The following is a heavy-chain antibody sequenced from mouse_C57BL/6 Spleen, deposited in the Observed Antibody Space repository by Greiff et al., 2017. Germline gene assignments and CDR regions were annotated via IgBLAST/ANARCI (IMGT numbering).Heavy chain of an antibody. D-gene: IGHD6-1*01. CDR2: ITPNSGST. V-gene: IGHV1-64*01. CDR1: GYTFTSYW. Sequence: QVQLQQPGAELVKPGASVTLSCKASGYTFTSYWMHWVKQRTGQGLEWIGMITPNSGSTNYNEKFKSKATLTIDKSSSTAYMQLSRLTSEDSAVYYFSRGTPLYAMDYWGQGTSVTVSS. CDR3: SRGTPLYAMDY. J-gene: IGHJ4*01.